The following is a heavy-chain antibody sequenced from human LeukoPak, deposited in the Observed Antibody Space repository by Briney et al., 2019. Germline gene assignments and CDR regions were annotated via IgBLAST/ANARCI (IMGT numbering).Heavy chain of an antibody. CDR3: ARAGPYYYYMDV. CDR1: GYTFTSYY. Sequence: ASVKVSCKASGYTFTSYYMHWVRQATGQGLEWMGWMNPNSGNTGYAQKFQGRVTMTRNTSISTAYMELSSLRSEDTAVYYCARAGPYYYYMDVWGKGTTVTISS. J-gene: IGHJ6*03. CDR2: MNPNSGNT. V-gene: IGHV1-8*02.